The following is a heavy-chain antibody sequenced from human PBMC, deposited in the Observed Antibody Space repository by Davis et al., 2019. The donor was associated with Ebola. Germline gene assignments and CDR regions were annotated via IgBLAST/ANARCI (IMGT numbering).Heavy chain of an antibody. D-gene: IGHD4-11*01. Sequence: KVSCKSSGYSFTNCWIGWVRQMPGKGLEWMGIISPGDSDTRFSPSIQGQVTISADTSITTAYLQWSSLKASDTAIYYCARQNDYSNFDAFDIWGQGTMVTVSS. CDR2: ISPGDSDT. CDR3: ARQNDYSNFDAFDI. V-gene: IGHV5-51*01. CDR1: GYSFTNCW. J-gene: IGHJ3*02.